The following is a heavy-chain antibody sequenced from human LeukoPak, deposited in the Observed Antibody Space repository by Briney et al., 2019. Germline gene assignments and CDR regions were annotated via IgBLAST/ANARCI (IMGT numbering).Heavy chain of an antibody. V-gene: IGHV3-30-3*01. D-gene: IGHD5-12*01. CDR3: AREQRGYDCYY. Sequence: GGSLRLSCAASGFTFSSYAMHWVRQAPGKGPEWVALITYDGSSKYYADSVKGRFTISRDNSKNTLYLQMSSLRAEDTAVYYCAREQRGYDCYYWGQGTLVTVSS. CDR2: ITYDGSSK. J-gene: IGHJ4*02. CDR1: GFTFSSYA.